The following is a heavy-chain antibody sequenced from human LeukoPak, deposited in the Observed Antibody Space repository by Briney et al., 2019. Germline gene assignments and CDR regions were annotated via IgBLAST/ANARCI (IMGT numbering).Heavy chain of an antibody. CDR3: ARVEGYCSGGSCYYFDY. CDR1: GYTFTGYY. D-gene: IGHD2-15*01. V-gene: IGHV1-2*02. Sequence: ASVKVSCKASGYTFTGYYMHWVRQAPGQGLEWMVWINPNSGGTNYAQKFQGRVTMTRDTSISTAYMELSRLRSDDTAVYYCARVEGYCSGGSCYYFDYWGQGTLVTVSS. J-gene: IGHJ4*02. CDR2: INPNSGGT.